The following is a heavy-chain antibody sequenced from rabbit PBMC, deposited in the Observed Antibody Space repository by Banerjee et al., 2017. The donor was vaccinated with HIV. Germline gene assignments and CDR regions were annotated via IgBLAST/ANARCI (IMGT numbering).Heavy chain of an antibody. CDR2: IYAGSADIT. J-gene: IGHJ4*01. Sequence: QEQLVESGGGLVQPEGSLTLTCTASGFSFSSSYWMCWVRQAPGKGLEWIACIYAGSADITYYASWVNGRFTITRSTSLNTVTLQMTSLTAADTATYFCARGAGYAGYGYATGYYFNLWGPGTLVTVS. CDR1: GFSFSSSYW. D-gene: IGHD6-1*01. V-gene: IGHV1S45*01. CDR3: ARGAGYAGYGYATGYYFNL.